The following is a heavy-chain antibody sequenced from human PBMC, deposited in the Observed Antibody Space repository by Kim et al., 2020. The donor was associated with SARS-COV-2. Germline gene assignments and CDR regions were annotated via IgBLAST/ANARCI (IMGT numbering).Heavy chain of an antibody. Sequence: GGSLRLSCAASGFTFSSYAMHWVRQAPGKGLEWVAVISNDGSNKYYADSVKGRFTISRDNSKNTLYLQMNRLRAEDTAVYYCARDLFGDYYYGSGSYFNPPVDHFQHWGQGTLVTVSS. CDR1: GFTFSSYA. V-gene: IGHV3-30*04. CDR3: ARDLFGDYYYGSGSYFNPPVDHFQH. J-gene: IGHJ1*01. CDR2: ISNDGSNK. D-gene: IGHD3-10*01.